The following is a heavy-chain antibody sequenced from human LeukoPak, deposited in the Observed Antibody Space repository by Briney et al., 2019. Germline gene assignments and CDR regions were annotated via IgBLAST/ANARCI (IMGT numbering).Heavy chain of an antibody. CDR1: GYTFTSYG. Sequence: GASVKVSCKASGYTFTSYGISWVRQAPGQGLEWMGWISAYNGNTNYAQKLQGRVTMTTDTSTSTAYMELRSLRSDDTAVYYCARSTPIAAAGTSELVDYWGQGTLVTVSS. J-gene: IGHJ4*02. CDR3: ARSTPIAAAGTSELVDY. V-gene: IGHV1-18*01. D-gene: IGHD6-13*01. CDR2: ISAYNGNT.